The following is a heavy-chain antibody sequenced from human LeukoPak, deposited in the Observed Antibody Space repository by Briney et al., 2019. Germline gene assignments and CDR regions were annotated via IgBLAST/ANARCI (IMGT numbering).Heavy chain of an antibody. CDR1: GFTFSDYY. V-gene: IGHV3-11*04. J-gene: IGHJ5*02. CDR3: ARKGSAAGPEDWFDP. CDR2: ISSSGSTI. Sequence: GGSLRLSCAASGFTFSDYYMSWIRQAPGKGLEWVSYISSSGSTIYYADSVKGRFTISRDNAKNSLYLQMNSLGAEDTAVYYCARKGSAAGPEDWFDPWGQGTLVTVSS. D-gene: IGHD6-13*01.